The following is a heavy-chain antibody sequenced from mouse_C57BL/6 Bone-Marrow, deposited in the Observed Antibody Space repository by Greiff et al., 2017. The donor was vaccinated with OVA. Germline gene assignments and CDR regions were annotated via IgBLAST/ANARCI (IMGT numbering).Heavy chain of an antibody. CDR3: ARQSYYGNLYAMDY. CDR2: ISNGGGST. J-gene: IGHJ4*01. D-gene: IGHD2-1*01. V-gene: IGHV5-12*01. Sequence: EVQLQESGGGLVQPGGSLKLSCAASGFTFSDYYMYWVRQTPEQRLEWVAYISNGGGSTYYPDTVKGRFTISRDNAKNTLYLQMSRLKSEDTAMYYCARQSYYGNLYAMDYWGQGTSVTVSS. CDR1: GFTFSDYY.